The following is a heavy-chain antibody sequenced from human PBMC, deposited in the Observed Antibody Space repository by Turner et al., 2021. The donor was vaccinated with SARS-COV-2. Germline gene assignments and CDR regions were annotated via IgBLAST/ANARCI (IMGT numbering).Heavy chain of an antibody. D-gene: IGHD3-22*01. V-gene: IGHV3-21*01. CDR3: ARGTYYYDRSTYSGTNWFDP. Sequence: EVQLVESGGGLVKPGGSLRLSCEASGFTFRSYSMNWVRQAPGKGLEWVSFISSSSSYIYYADSMKGRFTISRDNAKNSLYLQMNSLRAEDTAVYYCARGTYYYDRSTYSGTNWFDPWGQGTLVTVSS. J-gene: IGHJ5*02. CDR1: GFTFRSYS. CDR2: ISSSSSYI.